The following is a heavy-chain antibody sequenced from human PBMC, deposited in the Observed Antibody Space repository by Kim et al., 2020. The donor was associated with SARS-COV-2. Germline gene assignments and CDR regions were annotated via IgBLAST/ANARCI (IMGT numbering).Heavy chain of an antibody. CDR1: GYTFTGYY. V-gene: IGHV1-2*02. D-gene: IGHD2-8*01. J-gene: IGHJ6*02. CDR2: INPNSGGT. Sequence: ASVKVSCKAFGYTFTGYYMHWVRKAPGQGLEWMGWINPNSGGTNYAQKFQGRVTMTRDTSISTAYMELSRLRSDDTAVYYCARVRGYCTNGVCYTPKEYYYYYGMDVWGQGTTVTVSS. CDR3: ARVRGYCTNGVCYTPKEYYYYYGMDV.